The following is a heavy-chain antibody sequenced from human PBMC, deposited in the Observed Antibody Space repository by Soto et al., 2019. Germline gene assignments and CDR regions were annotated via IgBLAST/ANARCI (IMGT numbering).Heavy chain of an antibody. V-gene: IGHV5-51*01. CDR3: ARHPPAGFGYYFDY. Sequence: HGESLKISCKGSGYSFTNYWIGWLRQMPGKGLEWLAIIYPGDSDTRYSPSFQGQVTITANKSISTAYLQWSSLKASDTAMYYCARHPPAGFGYYFDYWGQGTLVTVSS. D-gene: IGHD6-19*01. J-gene: IGHJ4*02. CDR2: IYPGDSDT. CDR1: GYSFTNYW.